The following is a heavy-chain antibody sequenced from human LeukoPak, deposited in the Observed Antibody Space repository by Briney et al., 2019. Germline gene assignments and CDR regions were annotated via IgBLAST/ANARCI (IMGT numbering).Heavy chain of an antibody. CDR1: GGSVSSGTYY. Sequence: SETLSLTCTVSGGSVSSGTYYWRWIRQPPGKGLEWIGYIYYTGSTNYNPSLKSRLTISVDTSKNQFSLKLSSVTAADTAVYYCARRGGSGRSFDYWGQGTLVTVSS. CDR2: IYYTGST. D-gene: IGHD3-10*01. CDR3: ARRGGSGRSFDY. J-gene: IGHJ4*02. V-gene: IGHV4-61*01.